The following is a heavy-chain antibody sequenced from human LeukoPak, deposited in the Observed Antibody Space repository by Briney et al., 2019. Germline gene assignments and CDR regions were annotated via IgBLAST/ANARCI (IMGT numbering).Heavy chain of an antibody. CDR3: AREGYYGSGSPPSLYFDY. J-gene: IGHJ4*02. CDR1: GFTFSNYV. V-gene: IGHV3-30-3*01. CDR2: TSSDLNVK. Sequence: PGGSLRLSCAASGFTFSNYVIHWVRQAPGKGLEWVAVTSSDLNVKLYADSVKGRFTISRDNSGSTLYLQMNSLRPEDTAIYYCAREGYYGSGSPPSLYFDYWGQGTLVTVSS. D-gene: IGHD3-10*01.